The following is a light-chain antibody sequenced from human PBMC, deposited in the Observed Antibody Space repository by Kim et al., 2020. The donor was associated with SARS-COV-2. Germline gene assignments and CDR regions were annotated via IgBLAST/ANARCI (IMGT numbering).Light chain of an antibody. V-gene: IGKV3-11*01. CDR1: QSVSIY. Sequence: EIVLTQSPASLSLSPGERATLSCRASQSVSIYLAWYQHKPGQPPRLLIYDASTRAIGIPARFSGSGSGTDFTLTISSLQPEDIGVYYCQQRNNWPLLTFGGGTKVDIK. CDR2: DAS. CDR3: QQRNNWPLLT. J-gene: IGKJ4*01.